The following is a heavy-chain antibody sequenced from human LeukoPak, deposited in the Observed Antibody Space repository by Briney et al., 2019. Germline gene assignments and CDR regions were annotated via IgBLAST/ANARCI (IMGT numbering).Heavy chain of an antibody. V-gene: IGHV3-30-3*01. D-gene: IGHD3-22*01. CDR2: ISYDGSNK. J-gene: IGHJ4*02. CDR1: GFTSSSYA. CDR3: ARDSSGYPGY. Sequence: GGSLRLSCAASGFTSSSYAMHWVRQAPGKGLEWVAVISYDGSNKYYADSVKGRFTISRDNSKNTLYLQMNSLRAEDTAVYYCARDSSGYPGYWGQGTLVTVSS.